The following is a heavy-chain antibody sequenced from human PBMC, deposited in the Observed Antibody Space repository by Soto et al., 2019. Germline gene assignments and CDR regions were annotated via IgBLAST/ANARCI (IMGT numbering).Heavy chain of an antibody. D-gene: IGHD3-10*01. J-gene: IGHJ6*02. Sequence: QVQLVESGGGVVQPGRSLRLSCAASGFSFSIYGMNWVRQAPGKGLQWVAAISYDGSERYYADSVKGRFTISRDNSNNTLYLHMNRLRAEDTAVYYCAKDAVSGSRRVPFNYYGMDVWGQGTTVTVSS. CDR2: ISYDGSER. V-gene: IGHV3-30*18. CDR1: GFSFSIYG. CDR3: AKDAVSGSRRVPFNYYGMDV.